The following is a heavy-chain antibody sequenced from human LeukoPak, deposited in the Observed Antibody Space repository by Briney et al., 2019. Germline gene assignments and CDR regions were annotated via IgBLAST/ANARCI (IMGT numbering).Heavy chain of an antibody. V-gene: IGHV3-74*01. J-gene: IGHJ4*02. CDR2: ITSNGSST. D-gene: IGHD3-10*01. CDR1: GLTFRSYW. Sequence: GGSLRLSCAASGLTFRSYWMHGVRQAPGKGLLWVSRITSNGSSTSYADSVKGRFTISRDNAKNTLPLQMNMLRAEDTAGYYWARHGSGSYSDYWGQGTLVTVSS. CDR3: ARHGSGSYSDY.